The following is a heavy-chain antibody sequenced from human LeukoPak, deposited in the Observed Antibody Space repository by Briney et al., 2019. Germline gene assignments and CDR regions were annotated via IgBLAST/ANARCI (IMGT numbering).Heavy chain of an antibody. CDR3: VRGTGY. CDR2: ISSNGDNT. V-gene: IGHV3-64D*06. CDR1: GFTFSTYV. Sequence: GGSLRLSCSVSGFTFSTYVMHWVRQAPGKGLEYVPAISSNGDNTYYADSVKGRFTISRDNSKNTLYLQMSSLRADGTAVYYCVRGTGYWGQGTLVTVSS. J-gene: IGHJ4*02.